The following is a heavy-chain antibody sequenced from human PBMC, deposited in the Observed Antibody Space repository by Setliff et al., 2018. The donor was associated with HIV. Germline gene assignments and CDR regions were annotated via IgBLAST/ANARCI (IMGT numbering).Heavy chain of an antibody. D-gene: IGHD6-19*01. CDR2: INPNSGGT. V-gene: IGHV1-2*02. CDR1: GYTFTGYY. Sequence: ASVKVSCKASGYTFTGYYMHWVRQAPGQGLEWMGWINPNSGGTNHAQKFQGRVTVTRDTSISTAYVELSRLRSDDTAVYYCARDQDSSGWYPRGWFDPWGQGTLVTVSS. CDR3: ARDQDSSGWYPRGWFDP. J-gene: IGHJ5*02.